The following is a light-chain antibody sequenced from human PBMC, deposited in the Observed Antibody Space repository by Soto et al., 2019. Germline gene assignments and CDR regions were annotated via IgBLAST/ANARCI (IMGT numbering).Light chain of an antibody. CDR3: QQYGSSPIT. J-gene: IGKJ5*01. Sequence: EIVLTQSPGTLSLSPGERATLSCRASQSVSSNFLAWYQQKSGQAPRLLIYGASSRATGIPDRFTDSGSGTDFTLTISRLEPEDFAAYYCQQYGSSPITFGQGTRLDIK. CDR1: QSVSSNF. V-gene: IGKV3-20*01. CDR2: GAS.